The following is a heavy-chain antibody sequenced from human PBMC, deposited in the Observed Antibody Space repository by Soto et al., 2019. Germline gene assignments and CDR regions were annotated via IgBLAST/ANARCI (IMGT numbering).Heavy chain of an antibody. CDR1: GGSFSTYA. J-gene: IGHJ3*02. V-gene: IGHV1-69*13. CDR3: TTELSLYCTGTSCYSDAFDI. CDR2: IIPILRTP. Sequence: GASVKVSCKASGGSFSTYAISWVRQAPGQGLEWMGGIIPILRTPAYAQKFQGRVTITADESTSTAYMELRSLRSQDTAVYYCTTELSLYCTGTSCYSDAFDIWGQGTMVTVSS. D-gene: IGHD2-2*02.